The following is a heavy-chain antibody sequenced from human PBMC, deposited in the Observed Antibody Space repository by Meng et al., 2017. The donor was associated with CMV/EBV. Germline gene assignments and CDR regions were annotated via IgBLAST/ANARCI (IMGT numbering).Heavy chain of an antibody. V-gene: IGHV4-30-4*08. J-gene: IGHJ6*02. D-gene: IGHD3-10*01. CDR1: GGSISSGDYY. Sequence: SETLSLTCTVSGGSISSGDYYWSWIRQPPGKGLDWIGYIYYSGSTYYNPSLKSRVTISVDTSKNQFSLKLSSVTAADPAVYYCARGPMVRGVIGYYYYGMDVWGQGTTVTVSS. CDR2: IYYSGST. CDR3: ARGPMVRGVIGYYYYGMDV.